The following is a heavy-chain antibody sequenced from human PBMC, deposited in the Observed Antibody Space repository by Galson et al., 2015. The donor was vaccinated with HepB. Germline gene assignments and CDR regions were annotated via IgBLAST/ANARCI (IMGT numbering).Heavy chain of an antibody. V-gene: IGHV3-21*01. CDR2: ISSSSSYI. CDR1: GFTFSSYS. Sequence: SLRLSCAASGFTFSSYSMNWVRQAPGKGLEWVSSISSSSSYIYYADSVKGRFTISRDNAKNSLYLQMNSLRAEDTAVYYCARGDSSGWYELPYYYYGMDVWGQGTTVTVSS. CDR3: ARGDSSGWYELPYYYYGMDV. J-gene: IGHJ6*02. D-gene: IGHD6-19*01.